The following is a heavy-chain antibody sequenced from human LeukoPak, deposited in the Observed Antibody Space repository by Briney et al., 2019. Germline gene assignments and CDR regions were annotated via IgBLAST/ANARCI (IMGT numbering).Heavy chain of an antibody. CDR1: GFTFSSYG. V-gene: IGHV3-48*04. D-gene: IGHD2-15*01. CDR2: ISSSGSTI. J-gene: IGHJ4*02. Sequence: GGPLRLSCAASGFTFSSYGMHWVREAPGKRLEWVSYISSSGSTIYYADSVKGRFTISTDNAKNSLYLQMNSLRAEDTAVYYCARGRISVFDYWGQGTLVTVSS. CDR3: ARGRISVFDY.